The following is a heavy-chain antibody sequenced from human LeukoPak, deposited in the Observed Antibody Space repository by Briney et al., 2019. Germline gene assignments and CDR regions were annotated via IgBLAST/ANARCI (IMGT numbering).Heavy chain of an antibody. CDR3: ARGSDYGDYLAAVY. J-gene: IGHJ4*02. V-gene: IGHV1-2*02. CDR2: INPNSGDT. Sequence: ASVKVSCKASGYTVTGYYMHWVRQAPGQGLEWMGWINPNSGDTKYAQKFQGRVTMTRDTSISTAYMELSRLTSDDTAVYYCARGSDYGDYLAAVYWGQGTLVTVSS. CDR1: GYTVTGYY. D-gene: IGHD4-17*01.